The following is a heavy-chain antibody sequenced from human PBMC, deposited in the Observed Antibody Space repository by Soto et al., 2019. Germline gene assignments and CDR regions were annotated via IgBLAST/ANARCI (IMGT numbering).Heavy chain of an antibody. Sequence: EVQLLESGGGLVQPGGPLRLACAASGFTFSKYPLSWYRQAPGKGRSWVSAIRGTGTTTYSPASVSGRFTISRDNSNNMLYLQTHSPSPEDTALYYCVKFFVETGGSRGWPWSLDSWGQGTRVTVSS. J-gene: IGHJ4*02. D-gene: IGHD3-16*01. CDR2: IRGTGTTT. V-gene: IGHV3-23*01. CDR3: VKFFVETGGSRGWPWSLDS. CDR1: GFTFSKYP.